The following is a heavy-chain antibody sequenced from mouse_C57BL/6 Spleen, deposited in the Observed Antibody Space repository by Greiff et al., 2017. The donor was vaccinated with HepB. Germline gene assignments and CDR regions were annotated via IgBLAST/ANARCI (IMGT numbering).Heavy chain of an antibody. CDR2: INPNNGGT. CDR3: ARGGYYDGFPFDY. D-gene: IGHD2-3*01. CDR1: GYTFTDYN. J-gene: IGHJ2*01. Sequence: VQLQQSGPELVKPGASVKMSCKASGYTFTDYNMHWVKQSHGKSLEWIGYINPNNGGTSYNQKFKGKATLTVNKSSSTAYMELRSLTSEDSAVYYCARGGYYDGFPFDYWGQGTTLTVSS. V-gene: IGHV1-22*01.